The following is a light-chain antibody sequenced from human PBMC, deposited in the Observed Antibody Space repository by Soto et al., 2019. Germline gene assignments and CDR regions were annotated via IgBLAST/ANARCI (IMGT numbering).Light chain of an antibody. CDR3: QRYNSYPYT. CDR2: KAS. J-gene: IGKJ2*01. CDR1: QSLTGW. Sequence: DIQMTQSPSTLSASVGDRVTITCRASQSLTGWLAWYQQKPGRAPTLLISKASSLESGVPSRFSGSGSGTEFTLTITSLQPDDFATYYCQRYNSYPYTFGQGTKVDIK. V-gene: IGKV1-5*03.